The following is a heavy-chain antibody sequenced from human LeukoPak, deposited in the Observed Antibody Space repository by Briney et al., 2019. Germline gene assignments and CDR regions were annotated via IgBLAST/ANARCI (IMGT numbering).Heavy chain of an antibody. J-gene: IGHJ6*03. V-gene: IGHV1-18*01. CDR1: GYTFTSYG. CDR2: ISAYNGNT. Sequence: ASVKVSCKASGYTFTSYGISWVRQAPGQGLEWMGWISAYNGNTNYVQKLQGRVTMTTDTSTSTAYMELRSLRPDDTAVYYCARVVGTPYYDFWSGSYYMDVWGKGTTVTVSS. CDR3: ARVVGTPYYDFWSGSYYMDV. D-gene: IGHD3-3*01.